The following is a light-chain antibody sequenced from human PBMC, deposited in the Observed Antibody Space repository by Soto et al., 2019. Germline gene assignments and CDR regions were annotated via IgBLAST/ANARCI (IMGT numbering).Light chain of an antibody. V-gene: IGLV2-14*01. J-gene: IGLJ1*01. CDR3: GPYTNSLYV. CDR1: SSDVGGYNY. Sequence: QSVLTQPASVSGSPGQSITISCTGTSSDVGGYNYVSWYQHHPGKAPKLMIYEGSNRPSGVSDRFSGSKSGNTASLTISGLQTEDEADYYCGPYTNSLYVFGTGTKVTVL. CDR2: EGS.